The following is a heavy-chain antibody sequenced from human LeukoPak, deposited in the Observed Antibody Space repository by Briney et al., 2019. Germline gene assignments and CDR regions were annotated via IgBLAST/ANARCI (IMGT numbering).Heavy chain of an antibody. D-gene: IGHD2-21*02. J-gene: IGHJ4*02. V-gene: IGHV3-73*01. Sequence: PTGGSLRLSCAASGFTFSGSAMHWVRQASGKGLGLVGRIRSKPNSYATAYAASVKGRFTIYRDDSKNTEYLQMNSLRAEDTAVYYCARGGCGGDCFIHFGLYYFDYWGQGTLVTVSS. CDR2: IRSKPNSYAT. CDR1: GFTFSGSA. CDR3: ARGGCGGDCFIHFGLYYFDY.